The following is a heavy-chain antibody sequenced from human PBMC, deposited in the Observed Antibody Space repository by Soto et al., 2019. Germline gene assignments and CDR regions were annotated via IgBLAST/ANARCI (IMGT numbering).Heavy chain of an antibody. CDR2: TYYRSKWYN. V-gene: IGHV6-1*01. Sequence: SQTLSLTCAISGDSVSSNSAAWNWIRQSPSRGLEWLGRTYYRSKWYNDYAVSVKSRITINPDTSKNQFSLQLNSVTPENKAVDYWERVKCMGGSCYPRPGYYYGMGFGAQGTRVTSP. J-gene: IGHJ6*02. CDR3: ERVKCMGGSCYPRPGYYYGMGF. CDR1: GDSVSSNSAA. D-gene: IGHD2-15*01.